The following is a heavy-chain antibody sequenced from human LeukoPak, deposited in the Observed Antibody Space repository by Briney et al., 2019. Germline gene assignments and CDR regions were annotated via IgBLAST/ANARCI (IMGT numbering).Heavy chain of an antibody. J-gene: IGHJ4*02. Sequence: GGSLRLSCAASGFPFSGYWMTWVRQAPGRGLEWVATIKHDGSEKYYVGSVKGRFTISRGNAKNSLYLQMNSLRAEDTAAYYCALYNWNSKRDLDYWGQGTLVTVSS. D-gene: IGHD1-7*01. V-gene: IGHV3-7*05. CDR1: GFPFSGYW. CDR3: ALYNWNSKRDLDY. CDR2: IKHDGSEK.